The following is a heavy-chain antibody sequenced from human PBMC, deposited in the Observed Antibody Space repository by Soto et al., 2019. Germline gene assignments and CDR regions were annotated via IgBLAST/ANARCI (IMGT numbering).Heavy chain of an antibody. CDR1: GFTFSGYT. J-gene: IGHJ4*02. Sequence: PGGSLRLSCAASGFTFSGYTMNWVRQAPGKGLEWVSSISSGSSYIYYADSVKGRFTISRDNAKNSLFLLMTSLRAEDTAVYYCARDILSGGAYPDYWGQGTKVTV. CDR3: ARDILSGGAYPDY. D-gene: IGHD3-10*01. V-gene: IGHV3-21*01. CDR2: ISSGSSYI.